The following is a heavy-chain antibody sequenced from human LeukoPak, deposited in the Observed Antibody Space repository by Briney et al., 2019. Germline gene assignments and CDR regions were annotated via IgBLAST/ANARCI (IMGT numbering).Heavy chain of an antibody. V-gene: IGHV1-2*02. CDR1: GYTFTGYY. Sequence: ASVKVSCKASGYTFTGYYMHWVRQAPGQGLEWMGWINPNSGGTNYAQKFQGRVTMTRDTSISTAYMELSRLRSDDTAVYYCATRYCSGGSCDELDYWGQGTLVTVS. J-gene: IGHJ4*02. CDR2: INPNSGGT. D-gene: IGHD2-15*01. CDR3: ATRYCSGGSCDELDY.